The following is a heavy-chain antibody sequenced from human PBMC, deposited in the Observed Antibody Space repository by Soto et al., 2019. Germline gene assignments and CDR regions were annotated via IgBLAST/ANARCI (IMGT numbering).Heavy chain of an antibody. V-gene: IGHV1-8*01. CDR2: MNPNSGNT. J-gene: IGHJ5*02. CDR1: GYTFTSYD. CDR3: ARGRNYYGSGSYYNVDWFDP. Sequence: ASVKVSCKASGYTFTSYDINWVRQATGQGLEWMGWMNPNSGNTGYAQKFQGRVTMTRNTSISTAYMELSSLRSEDTAVYYCARGRNYYGSGSYYNVDWFDPWGQGTLVTVSS. D-gene: IGHD3-10*01.